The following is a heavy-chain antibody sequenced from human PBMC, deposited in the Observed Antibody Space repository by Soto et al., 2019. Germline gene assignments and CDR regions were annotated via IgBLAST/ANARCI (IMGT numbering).Heavy chain of an antibody. J-gene: IGHJ4*02. CDR1: GGSISSYY. CDR3: ARLATRNIAARRGIYYVDY. D-gene: IGHD6-6*01. Sequence: TLSLTCTVSGGSISSYYWSWIRQPPGKGLEWIGYIYYSGSTNYNPSLKSRVTISVDTSKNQFSLKLSSVTAADTAVYYCARLATRNIAARRGIYYVDYWGQGNLVTVCS. CDR2: IYYSGST. V-gene: IGHV4-59*01.